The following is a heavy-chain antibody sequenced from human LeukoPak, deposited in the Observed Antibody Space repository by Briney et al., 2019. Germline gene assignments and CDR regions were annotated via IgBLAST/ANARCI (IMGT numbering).Heavy chain of an antibody. J-gene: IGHJ4*02. CDR1: GFAFSSYS. Sequence: GGSLRLSCAASGFAFSSYSMNWVRQAPGKGLEWVSSISSSGSYIFHADSVKGRFTISRDNAKNSLYLQMNSLRAEDTAVYYCAREGPINNGDLDYWGQGTLVTVSS. D-gene: IGHD1/OR15-1a*01. CDR3: AREGPINNGDLDY. V-gene: IGHV3-21*01. CDR2: ISSSGSYI.